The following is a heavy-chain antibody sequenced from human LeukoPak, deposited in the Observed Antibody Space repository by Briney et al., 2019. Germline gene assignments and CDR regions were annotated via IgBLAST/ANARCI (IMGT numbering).Heavy chain of an antibody. CDR1: VYTFFTYG. CDR2: ISTYNGNT. J-gene: IGHJ4*02. CDR3: ARASFDH. V-gene: IGHV1-18*01. Sequence: ASVTVSFTASVYTFFTYGINWVRQAPGQGPEWIGWISTYNGNTKYALKFQDRVTLTRDTSTTTAYMELKSLTSQDRAAHYCARASFDHRGQGTLVSVSS.